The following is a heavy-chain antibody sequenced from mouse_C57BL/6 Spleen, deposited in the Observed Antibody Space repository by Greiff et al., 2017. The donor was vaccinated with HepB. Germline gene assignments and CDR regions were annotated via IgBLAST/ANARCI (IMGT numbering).Heavy chain of an antibody. CDR2: IDPSDSYT. D-gene: IGHD3-2*01. CDR3: ARGEDISGSR. Sequence: QVQLQQPGAELVKPGASVKLSCKASGYTFTSYWMQWVKQRPGQGLEWIGEIDPSDSYTNYNQKFKGKATLTVDTSSSTAYMQLSSLTSEDSAVYYSARGEDISGSRWGQGTTLTVSS. V-gene: IGHV1-50*01. J-gene: IGHJ2*01. CDR1: GYTFTSYW.